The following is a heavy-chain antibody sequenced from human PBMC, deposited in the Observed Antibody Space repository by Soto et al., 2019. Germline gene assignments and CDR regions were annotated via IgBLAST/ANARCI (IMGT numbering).Heavy chain of an antibody. CDR1: GGTFSSYA. CDR3: ARVTSMVRGVIDNWFDP. Sequence: QVPLVQSGAEVKKPGSSVTVSCKASGGTFSSYAIHWVRQAPGQVLEWMGGIIPMYGPAKYAQRFQGRVTITADESTTTVYMELTSLTSQDTAVYYCARVTSMVRGVIDNWFDPWGHGTLVTVSS. CDR2: IIPMYGPA. D-gene: IGHD3-10*01. J-gene: IGHJ5*02. V-gene: IGHV1-69*01.